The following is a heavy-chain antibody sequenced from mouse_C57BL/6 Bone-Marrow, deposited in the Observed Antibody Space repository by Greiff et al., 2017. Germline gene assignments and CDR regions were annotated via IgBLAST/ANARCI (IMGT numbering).Heavy chain of an antibody. V-gene: IGHV5-4*01. CDR3: ARDLYGSSYQFAY. CDR2: ISDGGSYT. D-gene: IGHD1-1*01. Sequence: EVQVVESGGGLVKPGGSLKLSCAASGFTFSSYAMSWVRQTPEKRLEWVATISDGGSYTYYPDNVKGRFTISRDNAKNNLYLQVSHLKSEDTAMYYCARDLYGSSYQFAYWGQGTLVTVSA. J-gene: IGHJ3*01. CDR1: GFTFSSYA.